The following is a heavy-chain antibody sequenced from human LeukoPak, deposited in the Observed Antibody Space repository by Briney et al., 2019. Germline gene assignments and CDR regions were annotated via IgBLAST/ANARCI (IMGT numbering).Heavy chain of an antibody. V-gene: IGHV3-48*02. CDR3: AREDDSWGPNNLDL. CDR2: IDTSSSTM. Sequence: PGGSLRLSCAASGFTFRSYSMNWVRQAPGKGLEWISYIDTSSSTMYYADSVMGRFTISRDNAKESLYLQMNSLRDEDTAVYYCAREDDSWGPNNLDLWGQGTMVTVSS. CDR1: GFTFRSYS. J-gene: IGHJ3*01. D-gene: IGHD7-27*01.